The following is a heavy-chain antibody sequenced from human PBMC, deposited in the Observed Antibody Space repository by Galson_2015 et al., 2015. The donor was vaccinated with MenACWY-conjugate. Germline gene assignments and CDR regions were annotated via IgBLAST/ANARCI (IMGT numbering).Heavy chain of an antibody. Sequence: SLRLSCAASGFTLSSSWMSWVRQAPGKGLEWVANIKHDGSEKYYVDSVRGRFTISRDNAENSLDLQMNSLRAEGTAVYFCARDLRSGMVWDYWGQGTLVTVSS. J-gene: IGHJ4*02. CDR2: IKHDGSEK. D-gene: IGHD3-3*01. CDR1: GFTLSSSW. V-gene: IGHV3-7*03. CDR3: ARDLRSGMVWDY.